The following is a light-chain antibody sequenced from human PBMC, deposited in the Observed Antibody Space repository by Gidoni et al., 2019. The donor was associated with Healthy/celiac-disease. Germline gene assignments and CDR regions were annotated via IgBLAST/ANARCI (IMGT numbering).Light chain of an antibody. Sequence: EIVMTQSPATLSVSPGERATLAFRASQSVRNNLAWYQQKHGQAPRLLIYGASTRATGIPARFSGSGSGTEFTLTISSLQSEDFAVYYCQQYNNWPPLTFXXXTRLEIK. CDR2: GAS. CDR1: QSVRNN. CDR3: QQYNNWPPLT. J-gene: IGKJ5*01. V-gene: IGKV3-15*01.